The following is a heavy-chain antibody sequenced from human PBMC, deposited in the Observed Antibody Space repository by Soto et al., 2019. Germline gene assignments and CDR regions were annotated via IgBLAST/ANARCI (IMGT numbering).Heavy chain of an antibody. CDR3: STECYERGLNWFDP. V-gene: IGHV3-30*03. CDR1: GFTFSSYG. Sequence: PGGSMRLSCAASGFTFSSYGMHRVRQAPGTGLEWVAVISYAGSNKYYADSVKGRFTISRDSAKNSLYLQMNSLRDEDTAVSYRSTECYERGLNWFDPWGQGTLVTVSS. D-gene: IGHD2-2*01. J-gene: IGHJ5*02. CDR2: ISYAGSNK.